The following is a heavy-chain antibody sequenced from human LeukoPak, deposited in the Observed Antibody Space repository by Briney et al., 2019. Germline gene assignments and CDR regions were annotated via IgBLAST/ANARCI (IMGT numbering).Heavy chain of an antibody. Sequence: GGSLRLSCAASGFTFSSYSMNWVRQAPGRGLEWVSSISSSSSYIYYADSVKGRFTISRDNAKNSLYLQMNSLRAEDTAVYYCARVAYYGSGDIDYWGRGTLVTVSS. V-gene: IGHV3-21*01. CDR3: ARVAYYGSGDIDY. J-gene: IGHJ4*02. CDR1: GFTFSSYS. D-gene: IGHD3-10*01. CDR2: ISSSSSYI.